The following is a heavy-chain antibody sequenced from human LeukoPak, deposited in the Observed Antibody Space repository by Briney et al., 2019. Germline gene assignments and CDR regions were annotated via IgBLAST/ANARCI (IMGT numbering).Heavy chain of an antibody. D-gene: IGHD3-22*01. CDR1: GFTFSSYA. J-gene: IGHJ3*02. Sequence: GGSLRLSCAASGFTFSSYAMSWVRQAPGKGLVWVSAISGSGGSTYYADSVKGRFTISRDNSKNTLYLQMNSLRAEDTAVYYCAKDLASNYYDALDAFDIWGQGTMVTVSS. CDR2: ISGSGGST. CDR3: AKDLASNYYDALDAFDI. V-gene: IGHV3-23*01.